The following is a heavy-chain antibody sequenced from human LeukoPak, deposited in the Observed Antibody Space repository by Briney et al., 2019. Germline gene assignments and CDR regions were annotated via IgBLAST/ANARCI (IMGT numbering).Heavy chain of an antibody. V-gene: IGHV3-9*01. D-gene: IGHD1-26*01. J-gene: IGHJ3*02. CDR1: GFTFDDYA. Sequence: GGSLRLSYAASGFTFDDYAMHWVRQAPGKGLEWVSGISWNSGSIGYADSVKGRFTISRDNAKNSLYLQMNSLRAEDTALYYCAKDIVGATFAFDIWGQGTMVTVSS. CDR2: ISWNSGSI. CDR3: AKDIVGATFAFDI.